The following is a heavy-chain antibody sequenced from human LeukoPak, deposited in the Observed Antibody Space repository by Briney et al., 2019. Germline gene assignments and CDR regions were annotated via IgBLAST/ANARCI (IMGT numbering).Heavy chain of an antibody. CDR1: GYTFTGYY. J-gene: IGHJ6*03. D-gene: IGHD2-2*01. V-gene: IGHV1-2*02. Sequence: ASVRVSCKASGYTFTGYYLHWVRQAPGQGLEWMGWINPNSGGTNYAQKFQGRVTITRDTSISTAYMELSRLRSDDTAVYYCARLPAYYYYYMDVWGKGTTVTISS. CDR3: ARLPAYYYYYMDV. CDR2: INPNSGGT.